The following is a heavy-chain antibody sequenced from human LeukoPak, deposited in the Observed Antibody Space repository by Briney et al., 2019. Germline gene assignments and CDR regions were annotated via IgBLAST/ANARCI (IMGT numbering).Heavy chain of an antibody. CDR3: ARTIVGAIDYYFDY. CDR2: IYYSGST. V-gene: IGHV4-59*11. CDR1: GGSISSHY. J-gene: IGHJ4*02. Sequence: SETLSLTCTVSGGSISSHYWSWIRQPPGKGLEWIGYIYYSGSTNYNPSLKSRVTISVDTSENQFSLKLSSVTAADTAVYYCARTIVGAIDYYFDYWGQGTLVTVSS. D-gene: IGHD1-26*01.